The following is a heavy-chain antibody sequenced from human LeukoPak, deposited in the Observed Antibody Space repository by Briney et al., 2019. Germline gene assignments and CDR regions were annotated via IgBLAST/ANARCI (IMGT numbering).Heavy chain of an antibody. CDR2: INHSGST. Sequence: SETLSLTCAVYGGSFSGYYWSWLRQPPGKGLEWIGEINHSGSTNYNPSLKSRVTISVDTSKTQFSLKLSSVTAADTAVYYCARTRIWAHWFDPWGQGTLVTVSS. J-gene: IGHJ5*02. CDR3: ARTRIWAHWFDP. D-gene: IGHD2-15*01. V-gene: IGHV4-34*01. CDR1: GGSFSGYY.